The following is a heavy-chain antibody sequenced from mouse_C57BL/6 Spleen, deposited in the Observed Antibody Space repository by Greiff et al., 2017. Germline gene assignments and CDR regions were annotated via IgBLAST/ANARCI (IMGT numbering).Heavy chain of an antibody. J-gene: IGHJ2*01. D-gene: IGHD1-1*01. CDR1: GYTFTSYW. Sequence: VQLQQPGAELVRPGSSVKLSCKASGYTFTSYWMHWVKQRPIQGLEWIGNIDPSDSETHYNQKFKDKATLTVDKSSSTAYMQLSSLTSEDSAVYYCARTPITTVVALDFDYWGQGTTLTVSS. V-gene: IGHV1-52*01. CDR3: ARTPITTVVALDFDY. CDR2: IDPSDSET.